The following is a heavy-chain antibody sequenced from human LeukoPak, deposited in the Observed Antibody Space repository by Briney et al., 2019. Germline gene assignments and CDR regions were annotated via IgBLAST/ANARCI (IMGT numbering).Heavy chain of an antibody. D-gene: IGHD2-15*01. CDR3: ARGHIVVVVAGGVFDY. J-gene: IGHJ4*02. V-gene: IGHV1-69*04. CDR1: VGTFSSYA. Sequence: ASVKVSCKASVGTFSSYAISWVRQAPGQGLEWMGRIIPILGIANYAQKFQGRVTITADKSTSTAYMELSSLRSEDTAVYYCARGHIVVVVAGGVFDYWGQGTLVTVSS. CDR2: IIPILGIA.